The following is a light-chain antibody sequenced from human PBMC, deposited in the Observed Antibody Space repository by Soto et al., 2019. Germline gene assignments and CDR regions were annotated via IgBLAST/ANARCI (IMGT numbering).Light chain of an antibody. CDR3: LQSYSFPLT. Sequence: IQSSKSQSSVSASVGDRVTITCRASQGSSSRLAWYQQKPGKAPNLLIYAASSLQSGVPSRFSGSGSETDFTLTIGSLQPEEFATCDSLQSYSFPLTFCGGTGVDIK. J-gene: IGKJ4*01. CDR1: QGSSSR. CDR2: AAS. V-gene: IGKV1-12*01.